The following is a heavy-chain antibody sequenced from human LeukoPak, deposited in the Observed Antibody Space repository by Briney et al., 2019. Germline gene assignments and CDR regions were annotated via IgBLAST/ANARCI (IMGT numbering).Heavy chain of an antibody. V-gene: IGHV3-23*01. Sequence: GGSLRLSCAASGFTFSSYAMSWVRQAPGKGLEWVSAISGSGGSTYYADSVKGRFTISRDNSKNTLYLQMNSLRAEDTAVYYCTKDLPDYGDYIEGYWGQGTLVTVSS. CDR2: ISGSGGST. CDR1: GFTFSSYA. D-gene: IGHD4-17*01. CDR3: TKDLPDYGDYIEGY. J-gene: IGHJ4*02.